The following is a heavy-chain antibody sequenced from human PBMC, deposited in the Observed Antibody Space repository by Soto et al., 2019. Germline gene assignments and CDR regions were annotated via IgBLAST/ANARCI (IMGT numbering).Heavy chain of an antibody. D-gene: IGHD6-13*01. Sequence: PGESLKISCKGSGYSFTSYWIGWVRQMPGKGLEWMGSIYPGDSDTRYSPSFQGQVTISADKSISTAYLQWSSLKASDTAMYYCARTSGAGKNYYGMDVWGQGTTVTVSS. CDR1: GYSFTSYW. J-gene: IGHJ6*02. CDR2: IYPGDSDT. CDR3: ARTSGAGKNYYGMDV. V-gene: IGHV5-51*01.